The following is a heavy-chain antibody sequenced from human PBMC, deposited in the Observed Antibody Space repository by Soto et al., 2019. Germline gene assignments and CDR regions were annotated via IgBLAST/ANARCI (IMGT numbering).Heavy chain of an antibody. CDR3: ARPARECSSPGCAN. J-gene: IGHJ4*02. CDR1: GLTFSNYW. V-gene: IGHV3-7*01. CDR2: INRDGSET. Sequence: EVQLVESGGGLVQPGGSLRLSCVVSGLTFSNYWMSWVRQAPGKGLEWVANINRDGSETYYVDSVKGRFTLSRDNIKNSLYLQMTSLRAEDTAVYYCARPARECSSPGCANWGQGTLVTVSS. D-gene: IGHD2-2*01.